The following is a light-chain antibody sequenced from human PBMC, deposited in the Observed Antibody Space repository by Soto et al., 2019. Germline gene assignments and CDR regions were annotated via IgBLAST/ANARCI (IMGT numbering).Light chain of an antibody. Sequence: EIVLTQSPATLSLSPGERATLSCRASQSVSSYLAWYRQKPGQTPRLLIYDASSRATGIPDRISGSGSGTDFTLTISRLEPEDFAVYYCQQYGSAPFTFGPGTKVDI. CDR1: QSVSSY. CDR3: QQYGSAPFT. V-gene: IGKV3-20*01. J-gene: IGKJ3*01. CDR2: DAS.